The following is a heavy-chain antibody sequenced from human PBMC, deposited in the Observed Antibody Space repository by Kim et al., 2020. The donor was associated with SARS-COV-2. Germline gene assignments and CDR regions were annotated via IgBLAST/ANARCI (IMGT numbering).Heavy chain of an antibody. CDR3: SKIPYSYYALDV. V-gene: IGHV4-4*02. CDR1: GVSVSSYNS. Sequence: SETLSLTCAVSGVSVSSYNSWSWVRQPPGRGLEWIGEIHHDEYTNYNPSLKSRVTISMDKSKNQFSLKLSSVTAADTAVYYCSKIPYSYYALDVWGQGTT. J-gene: IGHJ6*01. CDR2: IHHDEYT.